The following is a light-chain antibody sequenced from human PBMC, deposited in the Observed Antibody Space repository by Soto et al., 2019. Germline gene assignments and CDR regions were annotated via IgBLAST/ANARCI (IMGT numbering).Light chain of an antibody. CDR1: ALPKKK. CDR3: FSIDSTGNHRV. CDR2: EDR. J-gene: IGLJ2*01. Sequence: SYELTQPPSVLVSPVQTARITCSGDALPKKKGYWYQQKSGQAPVLVIYEDRKRPFGIPERFSGSSSGAMATLTISGAQVEDEADYYCFSIDSTGNHRVFGGGTKLTVL. V-gene: IGLV3-10*01.